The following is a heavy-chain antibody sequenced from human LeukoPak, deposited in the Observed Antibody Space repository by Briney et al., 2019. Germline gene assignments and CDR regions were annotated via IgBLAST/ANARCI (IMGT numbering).Heavy chain of an antibody. D-gene: IGHD6-19*01. CDR2: IYSAGTT. CDR1: GFTFSSYG. V-gene: IGHV3-NL1*01. Sequence: PGGSLRLSCAASGFTFSSYGMHWVRQAPGKGLEWVSVIYSAGTTYYADSVKGRFTISRDNSKNTLYLQMHSLRAEDTAVYYCARGMVAGMGKPDYWGQGTLVTVSS. CDR3: ARGMVAGMGKPDY. J-gene: IGHJ4*02.